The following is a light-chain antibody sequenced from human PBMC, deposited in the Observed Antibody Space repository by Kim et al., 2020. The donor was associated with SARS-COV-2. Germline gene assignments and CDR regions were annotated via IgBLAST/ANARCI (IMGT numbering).Light chain of an antibody. V-gene: IGKV1-39*01. CDR3: QQSYSTPYT. J-gene: IGKJ2*01. CDR2: AAA. CDR1: QSVNQF. Sequence: DIQMTQSPSSLSASVGDRVSITFRASQSVNQFLNWYQQEAGKAPKLLIYAAATLQSGVPTRFSGSGSETEFTLTISSLQAEDFATYYCQQSYSTPYTFGQGTKLEI.